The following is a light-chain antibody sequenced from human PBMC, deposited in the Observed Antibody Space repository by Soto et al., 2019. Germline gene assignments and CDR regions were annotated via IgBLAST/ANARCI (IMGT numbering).Light chain of an antibody. V-gene: IGKV3-15*01. CDR1: QSVNTN. Sequence: EVVVTQSPATLSVSPGERATLSCMASQSVNTNLAWYQQKPGQAPRLLIYYVSTRATGIPARFSGSGSGTEFTLTISSLQSEDFAVYYCQQYYRWPQTFGQGTKVDIK. CDR3: QQYYRWPQT. J-gene: IGKJ1*01. CDR2: YVS.